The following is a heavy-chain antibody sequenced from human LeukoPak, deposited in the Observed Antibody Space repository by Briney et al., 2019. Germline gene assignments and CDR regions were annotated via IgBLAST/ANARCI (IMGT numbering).Heavy chain of an antibody. CDR2: IIPIFGTA. D-gene: IGHD6-13*01. J-gene: IGHJ5*02. V-gene: IGHV1-69*05. CDR1: GGSFSSYA. CDR3: ARVPLAAAGTDWFDP. Sequence: SVKVSCKASGGSFSSYAISWVRQAPGQGLEWMGGIIPIFGTANYAQKFQGRVTITTDESTSTAYMELSSLRSEDTAVYYCARVPLAAAGTDWFDPWGQGTLVTVSS.